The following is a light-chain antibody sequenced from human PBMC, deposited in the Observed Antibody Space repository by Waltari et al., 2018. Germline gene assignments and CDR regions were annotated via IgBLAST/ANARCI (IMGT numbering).Light chain of an antibody. CDR2: DAS. Sequence: IQMTQSPPSLSASIGDIVTITCRASKDIRKNLSWFQERPGQAPKLLIDDASNLEAGVPSRFSGTGAGTDFSLTISSLQPEDSATYYCQHYNNLPYTFSRGTKLQIK. CDR1: KDIRKN. CDR3: QHYNNLPYT. V-gene: IGKV1-33*01. J-gene: IGKJ2*01.